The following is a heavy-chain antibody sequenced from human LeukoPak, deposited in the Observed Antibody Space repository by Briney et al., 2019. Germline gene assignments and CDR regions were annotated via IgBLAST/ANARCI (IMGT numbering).Heavy chain of an antibody. CDR2: IGTSGSTV. CDR1: GFTFSDYY. J-gene: IGHJ6*03. V-gene: IGHV3-11*04. CDR3: ARDRIPGAFSYGYGFSDMGV. D-gene: IGHD5-18*01. Sequence: KPGGSLRLTCEASGFTFSDYYMTWVRQAPGKGLEWVSYIGTSGSTVDYADSVKGRFTISRDNAQNSMYLQMNSLRAEDTAVYYCARDRIPGAFSYGYGFSDMGVWGKGTTVTVSS.